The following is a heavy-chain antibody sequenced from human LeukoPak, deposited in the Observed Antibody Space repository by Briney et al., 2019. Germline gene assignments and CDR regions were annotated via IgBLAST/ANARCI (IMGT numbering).Heavy chain of an antibody. CDR3: VRSITMFQY. V-gene: IGHV3-20*04. Sequence: GGSLRLSCAASGFTFDDYGMSWVRQAPGKGLEWVSGISLNGGSRGYADSVKGRFIISRDNAKNSLHLQMNSLRAEDTALYYCVRSITMFQYWGQGTLVTVSS. CDR1: GFTFDDYG. J-gene: IGHJ1*01. D-gene: IGHD3-10*01. CDR2: ISLNGGSR.